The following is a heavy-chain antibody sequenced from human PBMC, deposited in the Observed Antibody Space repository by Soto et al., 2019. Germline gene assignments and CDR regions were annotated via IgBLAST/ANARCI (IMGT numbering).Heavy chain of an antibody. V-gene: IGHV4-61*01. CDR3: ARAPGIAVAGNWY. D-gene: IGHD6-19*01. CDR2: IYDSGST. CDR1: GGSVSSGSYY. Sequence: PSETLSLTCTVSGGSVSSGSYYWSWIRQPPGKGLEWIGYIYDSGSTNYNPSLKSRVTISVDTSKNQFSLKLSSVTAADTAVYYCARAPGIAVAGNWYWGQGTLVTVSS. J-gene: IGHJ4*02.